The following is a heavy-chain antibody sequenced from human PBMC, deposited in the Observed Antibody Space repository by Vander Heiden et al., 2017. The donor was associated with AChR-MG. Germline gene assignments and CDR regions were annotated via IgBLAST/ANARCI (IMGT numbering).Heavy chain of an antibody. Sequence: QVQVVQSGAEVKKPGSSVKVSCKASGGTFSSYALRWVRQAPGQGLEWMGRIIPILGIANYAQKFQGRVTFTADKSTSTAYMELSSLRSDDTAVYYCARDPSGSYWFDPWGQGTLVTVSS. V-gene: IGHV1-69*04. CDR2: IIPILGIA. J-gene: IGHJ5*02. D-gene: IGHD3-10*01. CDR1: GGTFSSYA. CDR3: ARDPSGSYWFDP.